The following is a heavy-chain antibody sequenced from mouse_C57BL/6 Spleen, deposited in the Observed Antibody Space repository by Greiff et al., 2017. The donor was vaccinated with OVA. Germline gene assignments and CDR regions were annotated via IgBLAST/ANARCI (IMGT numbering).Heavy chain of an antibody. CDR3: ARGNYGSSPLRYFDV. Sequence: QVQLQQSGAELVKPGASVKLSCKASGYTFTSYWMHWVKQRPGRGLEWIGRIDPNSGGTKYNEKFKSKATLTVDKPSSTAYMQLSSLTSEDSAVYYCARGNYGSSPLRYFDVWGTGTTVTVSS. CDR2: IDPNSGGT. J-gene: IGHJ1*03. CDR1: GYTFTSYW. V-gene: IGHV1-72*01. D-gene: IGHD1-1*01.